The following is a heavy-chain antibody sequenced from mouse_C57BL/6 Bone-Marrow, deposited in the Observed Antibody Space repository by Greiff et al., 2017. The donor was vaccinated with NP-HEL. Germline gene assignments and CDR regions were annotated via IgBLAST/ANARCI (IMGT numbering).Heavy chain of an antibody. D-gene: IGHD1-1*01. CDR1: GYTFTSYW. V-gene: IGHV1-55*01. CDR2: IYPGSGST. CDR3: AYYYGSYYAMDY. J-gene: IGHJ4*01. Sequence: QVQLQQPGAELVKPGASVKMSCKASGYTFTSYWITWVKQRPGQGLEWIGDIYPGSGSTNYNEKFKSKATLTVDTSSSTAYMQHSSLTSEDSAVYYCAYYYGSYYAMDYWGQGTSVTVPS.